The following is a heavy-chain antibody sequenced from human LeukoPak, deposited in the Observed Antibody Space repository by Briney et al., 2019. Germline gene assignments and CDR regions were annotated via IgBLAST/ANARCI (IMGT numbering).Heavy chain of an antibody. V-gene: IGHV3-21*01. Sequence: GGSLRLSCAASGFTFGSYNMNWVRQAPGKGLEWVSSISSRSSYIYYADSVKGRFTISRDNAKNSLYLQMNSLRDEDTAVYYCARVSITGTTYNHFDNWGQGTLVTVSS. D-gene: IGHD1-20*01. CDR3: ARVSITGTTYNHFDN. J-gene: IGHJ4*02. CDR1: GFTFGSYN. CDR2: ISSRSSYI.